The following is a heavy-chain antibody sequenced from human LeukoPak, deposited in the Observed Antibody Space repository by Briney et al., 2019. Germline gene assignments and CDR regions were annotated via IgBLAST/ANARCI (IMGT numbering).Heavy chain of an antibody. CDR2: IYHSGST. CDR1: GGSISSDGYS. V-gene: IGHV4-30-2*01. D-gene: IGHD3-10*01. J-gene: IGHJ3*02. CDR3: ARDGSGSYLPFDI. Sequence: SETLSLTCAVSGGSISSDGYSWSWIRQPPGKGLEWIGYIYHSGSTYYNPSLKSRVTISVDRSKNQFFLKLSSVTAADTAVYYCARDGSGSYLPFDIWGQGTMVTVSS.